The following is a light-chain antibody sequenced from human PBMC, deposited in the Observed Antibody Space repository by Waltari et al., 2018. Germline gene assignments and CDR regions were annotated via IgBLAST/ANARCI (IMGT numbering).Light chain of an antibody. J-gene: IGLJ3*02. V-gene: IGLV1-40*01. CDR2: GNN. Sequence: QSVLTQPPSVSGAPGQTVTISCTGCSSNIGAPYDVHWYQHLLGTAPKVVVYGNNNRPSGVPDRFSGSKSGTSASLTISGLQAEDEADYYCQSYDSRLSAYVFGGGTKLTVL. CDR3: QSYDSRLSAYV. CDR1: SSNIGAPYD.